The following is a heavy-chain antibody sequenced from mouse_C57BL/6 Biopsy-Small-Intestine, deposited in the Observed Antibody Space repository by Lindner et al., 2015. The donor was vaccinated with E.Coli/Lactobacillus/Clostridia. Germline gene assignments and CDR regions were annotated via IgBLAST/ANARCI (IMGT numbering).Heavy chain of an antibody. J-gene: IGHJ4*01. V-gene: IGHV14-4*01. D-gene: IGHD2-14*01. CDR3: TLGDREGYYYAMDY. CDR1: GFNIKDDY. CDR2: IDPENGDT. Sequence: EVQLQESGAELVRPGASVKLSCTPSGFNIKDDYMHWVKQRPEQGLEWIGWIDPENGDTEYASKFQGKATIKADTSSNTAYLQLSSLTSEDTAVYYCTLGDREGYYYAMDYWGQGTSVTASS.